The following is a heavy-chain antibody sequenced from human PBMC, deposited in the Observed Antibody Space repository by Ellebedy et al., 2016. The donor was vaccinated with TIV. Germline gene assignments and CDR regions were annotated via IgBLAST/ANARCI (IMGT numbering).Heavy chain of an antibody. CDR3: ARHLRYSDWRILEL. Sequence: MPGGSLRLSCTVSRVSITDPTYYWAWLRQPPGKGLDWLGTIFHSGTTYTSPALSSRGSMSVDTSRNQFSLDLKSVTAADTAVYYCARHLRYSDWRILELWGPGILVAVSS. V-gene: IGHV4-39*01. J-gene: IGHJ4*01. CDR1: RVSITDPTYY. CDR2: IFHSGTT. D-gene: IGHD3-9*01.